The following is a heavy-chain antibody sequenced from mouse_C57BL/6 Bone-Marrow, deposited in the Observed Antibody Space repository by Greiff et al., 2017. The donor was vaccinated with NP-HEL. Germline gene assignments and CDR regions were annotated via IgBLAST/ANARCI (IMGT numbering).Heavy chain of an antibody. Sequence: EVQGVESGGDLVKPGGSLKLSCAASGFTFSSYGMSWVRQTPDKRLEWVATISSGGSYTYYPDSVKGRFTISRDNAKNTLYLQMSSLKSEDTAMYYCARRGITSWFAYWGQGTLVTVSA. CDR3: ARRGITSWFAY. CDR2: ISSGGSYT. CDR1: GFTFSSYG. D-gene: IGHD1-3*01. J-gene: IGHJ3*01. V-gene: IGHV5-6*01.